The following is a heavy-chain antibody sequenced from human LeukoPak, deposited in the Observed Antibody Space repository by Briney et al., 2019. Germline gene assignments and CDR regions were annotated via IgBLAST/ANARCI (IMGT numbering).Heavy chain of an antibody. D-gene: IGHD2-2*01. CDR2: IYTSGSK. CDR1: GGSISSYY. Sequence: SETLSLTCTVSGGSISSYYWSWIRQPAGKGLEWIGRIYTSGSKNYNPSLKSRVTMSVDTSKNQFSLKLRSMTAADTAVYYCARDKYCSTTSCYERPFDYWGQGTLVTVSS. V-gene: IGHV4-4*07. CDR3: ARDKYCSTTSCYERPFDY. J-gene: IGHJ4*02.